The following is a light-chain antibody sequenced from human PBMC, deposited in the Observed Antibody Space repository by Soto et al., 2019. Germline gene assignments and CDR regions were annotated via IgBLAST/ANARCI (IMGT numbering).Light chain of an antibody. Sequence: EIVMTQSQATMSVSPGERATLSCRARQSVSSNLAWYPHNPGQAPRLLLYGASTRATGIPARFSASGSGTEFSLTISSLQSEDFAVYYSQQYNNWPPKQYTFGQGTKLEIK. CDR3: QQYNNWPPKQYT. CDR1: QSVSSN. CDR2: GAS. J-gene: IGKJ2*01. V-gene: IGKV3-15*01.